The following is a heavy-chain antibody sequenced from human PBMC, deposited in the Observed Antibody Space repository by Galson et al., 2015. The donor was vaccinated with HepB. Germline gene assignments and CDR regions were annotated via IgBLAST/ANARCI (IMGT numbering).Heavy chain of an antibody. CDR1: GGTFSSYA. J-gene: IGHJ4*02. CDR3: ARSIRDNWNYVFDY. Sequence: SVKVSCKASGGTFSSYAISWVRQAPGQGLEWMGGIIPILCIANYAQKFQGRVTITADKSTSTAYMELSSLRSEDTAVYYCARSIRDNWNYVFDYWGQGTLVTVSS. CDR2: IIPILCIA. D-gene: IGHD1-7*01. V-gene: IGHV1-69*10.